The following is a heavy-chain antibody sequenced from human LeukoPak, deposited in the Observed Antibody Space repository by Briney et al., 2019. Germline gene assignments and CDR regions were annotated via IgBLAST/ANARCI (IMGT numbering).Heavy chain of an antibody. V-gene: IGHV4-59*01. Sequence: SETLSLTCTVSGGSISSYYWSWIRQPPGKGLEWIGYIYYSGSTNYNPSLKSRVTISVDTSKNQFSLKLSSVTAADTAVYYCAREDYYDSSGYFSYWGQGTLVTVSS. D-gene: IGHD3-22*01. CDR1: GGSISSYY. J-gene: IGHJ4*02. CDR3: AREDYYDSSGYFSY. CDR2: IYYSGST.